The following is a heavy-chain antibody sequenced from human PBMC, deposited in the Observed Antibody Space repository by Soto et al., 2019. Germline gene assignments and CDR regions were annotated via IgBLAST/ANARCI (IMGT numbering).Heavy chain of an antibody. J-gene: IGHJ6*02. CDR1: GYRFTSYG. CDR3: ARGGYYDSSVSRNYHYYGMNV. Sequence: QAQLVQSGPEVKKPGASVKVSCKASGYRFTSYGISWVRQAPGQGLEWLGWISAYDDNTKYAQTLQGSVSMSTDTTRTAAYMELRRLRSDDTAMYYCARGGYYDSSVSRNYHYYGMNVWGQVTTVTVSS. CDR2: ISAYDDNT. V-gene: IGHV1-18*01. D-gene: IGHD3-22*01.